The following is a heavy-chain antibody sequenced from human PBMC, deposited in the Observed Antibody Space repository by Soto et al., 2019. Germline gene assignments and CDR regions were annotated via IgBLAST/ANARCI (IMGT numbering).Heavy chain of an antibody. Sequence: SETLSLTCTVSGDSVSSTTYYWSWIRQPPGKGLEWIGFIYYTGSTHYNPSLKSRVTISIDTSKNQFSLKLSSVTAADTAVYYCASPKIAFYNWFDPWGQGTLVTVSS. CDR2: IYYTGST. J-gene: IGHJ5*02. CDR1: GDSVSSTTYY. D-gene: IGHD3-3*02. V-gene: IGHV4-61*01. CDR3: ASPKIAFYNWFDP.